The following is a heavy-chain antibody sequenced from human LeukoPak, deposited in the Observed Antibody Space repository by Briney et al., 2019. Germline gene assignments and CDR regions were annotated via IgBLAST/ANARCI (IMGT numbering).Heavy chain of an antibody. J-gene: IGHJ5*02. CDR2: IYYSGST. D-gene: IGHD3-16*02. CDR1: GGSISSYY. CDR3: ARVSTANWFDP. Sequence: SETLSLICNVSGGSISSYYWSWIRQPPGKGLEWIGYIYYSGSTNYNHSLKRRVTISVDTSKHQFSLKLSALTAAVTALYYCARVSTANWFDPWGQGTLVTVSS. V-gene: IGHV4-59*01.